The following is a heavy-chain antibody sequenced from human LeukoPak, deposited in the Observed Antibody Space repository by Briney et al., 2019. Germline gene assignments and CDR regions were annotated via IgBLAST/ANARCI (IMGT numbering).Heavy chain of an antibody. CDR1: GYTFTIYY. Sequence: GASVKVSCKASGYTFTIYYIHWVRQAPGRGLEWMGVINPSGDSTTYAPGFEGRLTMTRDTSTRTVYMDLSSLTSEGPAVYFCARDKRGSLDYWGQGTLVVVSS. CDR2: INPSGDST. V-gene: IGHV1-46*01. J-gene: IGHJ4*02. D-gene: IGHD3-10*01. CDR3: ARDKRGSLDY.